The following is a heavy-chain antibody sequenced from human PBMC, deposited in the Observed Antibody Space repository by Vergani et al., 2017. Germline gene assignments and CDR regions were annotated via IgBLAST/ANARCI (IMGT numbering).Heavy chain of an antibody. CDR2: ISWDGGST. D-gene: IGHD5-18*01. V-gene: IGHV3-43*01. CDR1: GFTFDDYT. CDR3: AKDINSYGPLGRMDYYGMDV. Sequence: EVQLLESGGVVVQPGGSLRLSCAASGFTFDDYTMHWVRQAPGTGLEWVSLISWDGGSTYYADSVKGRFTISRDNSKNSLYLQMNSLRTEDTALYYCAKDINSYGPLGRMDYYGMDVWGQGTTVTVSS. J-gene: IGHJ6*02.